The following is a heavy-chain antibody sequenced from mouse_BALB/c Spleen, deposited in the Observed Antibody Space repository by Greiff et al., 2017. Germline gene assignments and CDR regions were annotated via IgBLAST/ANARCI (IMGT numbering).Heavy chain of an antibody. J-gene: IGHJ4*01. CDR2: INPYNDGT. Sequence: EVQLQQSGPELVKPGASVKMSCKASGYTFTSYVMHWVKQKPGQGLEWIGYINPYNDGTKYNEKFKGKATLTSDKSSSTAYMELSSLTSEDSAVYYCARGEGLWYHAMDYWGQGTSVTVSS. CDR3: ARGEGLWYHAMDY. CDR1: GYTFTSYV. D-gene: IGHD2-1*01. V-gene: IGHV1-14*01.